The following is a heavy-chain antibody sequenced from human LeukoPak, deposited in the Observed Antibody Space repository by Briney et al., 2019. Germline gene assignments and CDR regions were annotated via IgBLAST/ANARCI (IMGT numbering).Heavy chain of an antibody. CDR2: ISYSGST. D-gene: IGHD2-21*01. Sequence: SETLSLTCTVSGGSISHYYWHWLRQPPRKGLEWIGFISYSGSTNYNPSLKSRVTISIDPSKNQFSLKLSSVTSAGTAVYYCAREYSSFDYWGQGTLVTVSS. CDR1: GGSISHYY. CDR3: AREYSSFDY. V-gene: IGHV4-59*01. J-gene: IGHJ4*02.